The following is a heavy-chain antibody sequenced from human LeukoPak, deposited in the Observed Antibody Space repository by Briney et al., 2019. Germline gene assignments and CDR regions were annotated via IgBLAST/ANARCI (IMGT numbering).Heavy chain of an antibody. CDR2: IQEDGKKE. D-gene: IGHD3-10*02. V-gene: IGHV3-7*01. CDR1: GFTFTKFW. Sequence: GGSLRLSCEASGFTFTKFWMSWVRQAPGKGLEWVANIQEDGKKENYVDSVRGRFTISRDNAKNSIYLQMNSLRAEDTAVYYCAELGITMIGGVWGKGTTVTISS. CDR3: AELGITMIGGV. J-gene: IGHJ6*04.